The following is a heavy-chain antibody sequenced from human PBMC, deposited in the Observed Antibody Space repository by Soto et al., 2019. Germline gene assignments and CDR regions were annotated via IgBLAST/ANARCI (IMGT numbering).Heavy chain of an antibody. CDR1: GNTFTNYY. CDR2: INPSGGHT. Sequence: QVPLMQSGAEVKKPGASVKVSCKASGNTFTNYYIHWVRQAPGQGLEWMGTINPSGGHTTYAQKFLGRVTMTRDTSTSKLYMELTSLRSEDTAVYYCARGGHVVVVTAAFDYWGQGTLVTVSS. CDR3: ARGGHVVVVTAAFDY. D-gene: IGHD2-21*02. J-gene: IGHJ4*02. V-gene: IGHV1-46*01.